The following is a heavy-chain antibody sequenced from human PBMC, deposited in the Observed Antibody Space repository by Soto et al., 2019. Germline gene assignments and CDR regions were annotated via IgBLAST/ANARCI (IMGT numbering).Heavy chain of an antibody. CDR2: ISYDGSNK. D-gene: IGHD6-6*01. J-gene: IGHJ4*02. Sequence: QVQLVESGGGVVQPGRSLRLSCAASGFTFSSYAMHWVRQAPGKWLEWVAVISYDGSNKYYADSVKGRFTISRDNSKNTLYLQRNSLSAEDTAVYYCAREPSIAARFLDYWGQGTLVTVSS. CDR3: AREPSIAARFLDY. CDR1: GFTFSSYA. V-gene: IGHV3-30-3*01.